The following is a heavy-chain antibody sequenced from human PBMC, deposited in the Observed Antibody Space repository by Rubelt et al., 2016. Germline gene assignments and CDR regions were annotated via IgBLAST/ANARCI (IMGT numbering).Heavy chain of an antibody. CDR1: GYTFLSYG. CDR2: IIPILGLA. V-gene: IGHV1-69*04. Sequence: QVQLVQSGAEVKKPGASVKVSCKASGYTFLSYGITWVRQAPGQGLEWMGRIIPILGLANYSQKFQGRGTITADKSTSTAYMELSSLRSDDTAVYYCARDLMTTVDYWGQGTLVTVSS. CDR3: ARDLMTTVDY. D-gene: IGHD4-17*01. J-gene: IGHJ4*02.